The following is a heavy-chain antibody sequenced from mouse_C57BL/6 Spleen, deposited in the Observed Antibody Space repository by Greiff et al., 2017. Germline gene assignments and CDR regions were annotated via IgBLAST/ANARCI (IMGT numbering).Heavy chain of an antibody. V-gene: IGHV5-9*01. CDR3: ARHWRYDYDIYAMDY. CDR1: GFTFSSYT. J-gene: IGHJ4*01. CDR2: MSGGGGNT. D-gene: IGHD2-4*01. Sequence: EVNVVESGGGLVKPGGSLKLSCAASGFTFSSYTMSWVRQTPEKRLECVATMSGGGGNTYYPDSVKGRFTISRDNAKYTLYLQMSSLRSEDTALDYCARHWRYDYDIYAMDYWGQGTSVTVSS.